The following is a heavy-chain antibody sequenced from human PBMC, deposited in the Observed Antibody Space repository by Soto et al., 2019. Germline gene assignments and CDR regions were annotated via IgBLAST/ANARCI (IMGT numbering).Heavy chain of an antibody. CDR3: ARDIRFVGPRANDAVAL. D-gene: IGHD3-10*01. V-gene: IGHV1-3*01. Sequence: QVQLVQSGAEVRKPGASVNISCRASGFSFSDNLINWVRQAPGQSLEWMGWINPDNGNTRHSQTFQRRVTISSHSSASIAQVEVIDLTPEDTAVYYCARDIRFVGPRANDAVALWGQGTMVTVSS. J-gene: IGHJ3*01. CDR2: INPDNGNT. CDR1: GFSFSDNL.